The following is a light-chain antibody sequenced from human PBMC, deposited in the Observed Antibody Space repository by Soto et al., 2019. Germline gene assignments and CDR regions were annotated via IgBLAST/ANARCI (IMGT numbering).Light chain of an antibody. CDR3: QSHDSSLSAYV. Sequence: QSVLRHPPSVSGAPGQRVTISCTGSSSNIGAGYDVHWYQQLPGTAPKLLIYGNSNRPSGVPDRFSGSKSGTSASLAITGLHAEDEADFYCQSHDSSLSAYVFGTGTKVTVL. CDR2: GNS. V-gene: IGLV1-40*01. CDR1: SSNIGAGYD. J-gene: IGLJ1*01.